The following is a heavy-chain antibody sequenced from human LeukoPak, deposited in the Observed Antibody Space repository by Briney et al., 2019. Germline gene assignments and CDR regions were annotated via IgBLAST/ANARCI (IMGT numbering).Heavy chain of an antibody. CDR1: GYIFTSYW. J-gene: IGHJ2*01. D-gene: IGHD6-13*01. V-gene: IGHV5-51*01. Sequence: GESLQISCKGSGYIFTSYWIGWVRPLSGKGLEWMGIIYPGDSGTRYSPSFQGQVTISADKSISTAYLQWSSLKASDTAMYYCARSPGTSTWYFGYFDLWGRGTLVTVSS. CDR2: IYPGDSGT. CDR3: ARSPGTSTWYFGYFDL.